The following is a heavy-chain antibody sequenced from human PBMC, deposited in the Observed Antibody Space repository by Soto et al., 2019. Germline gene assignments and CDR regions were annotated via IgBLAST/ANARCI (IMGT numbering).Heavy chain of an antibody. J-gene: IGHJ6*02. D-gene: IGHD6-6*01. Sequence: ASETLSLTCTVSGGSISSGGHYWSWIRQHPGKGLEWIGYIYYSGSTYYNPSLKSRVTISVDTSKNQFSLKLSSVTAADTAVYYCARDSSSSAGYYYYYGMDVWGQGTTVTVSS. V-gene: IGHV4-31*03. CDR1: GGSISSGGHY. CDR3: ARDSSSSAGYYYYYGMDV. CDR2: IYYSGST.